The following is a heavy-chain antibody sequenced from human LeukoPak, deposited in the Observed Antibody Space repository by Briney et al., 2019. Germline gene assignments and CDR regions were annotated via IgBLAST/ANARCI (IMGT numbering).Heavy chain of an antibody. CDR1: GYSFTSYW. CDR3: ARTVVPAAMFGYYYYMDV. D-gene: IGHD2-2*01. CDR2: IYPGDSDT. Sequence: GKSLKISCKGSGYSFTSYWIGWVRQMPGKGLEWMGIIYPGDSDTRYSPSFQGQVTISADKSISTAYLQWSSLKASDTAMYYCARTVVPAAMFGYYYYMDVWGKGTTVTVSS. J-gene: IGHJ6*03. V-gene: IGHV5-51*01.